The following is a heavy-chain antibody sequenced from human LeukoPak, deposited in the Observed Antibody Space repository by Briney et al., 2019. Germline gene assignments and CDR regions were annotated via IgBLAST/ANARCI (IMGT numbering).Heavy chain of an antibody. V-gene: IGHV3-7*01. CDR1: GCTFSSYW. CDR3: ARRITIFGVVMRYFDL. Sequence: GGSLRLSCPASGCTFSSYWMSWVRQAPGKGLEWVANIKQDGSEKYYVDSVKGRFTISRDNAKNSLYLQMNSLRAEDTAVYYCARRITIFGVVMRYFDLWGRGTLVTVSS. D-gene: IGHD3-3*01. J-gene: IGHJ2*01. CDR2: IKQDGSEK.